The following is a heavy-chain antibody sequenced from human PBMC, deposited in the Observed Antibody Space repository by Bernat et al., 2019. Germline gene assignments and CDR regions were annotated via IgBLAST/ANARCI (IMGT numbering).Heavy chain of an antibody. CDR1: GGSVSGRKYF. CDR2: IYYSGST. CDR3: ARVGYCSGGSCYDDDY. V-gene: IGHV4-39*01. Sequence: QLQLQESGPGLVRPSETLSLTCAVSGGSVSGRKYFWGWIRQPPGKGLEWIGSIYYSGSTYYNPSLKSRVTISVDTSKNQFSLKLSSVTAADTAVYYCARVGYCSGGSCYDDDYWGQGTLVTVSS. J-gene: IGHJ4*02. D-gene: IGHD2-15*01.